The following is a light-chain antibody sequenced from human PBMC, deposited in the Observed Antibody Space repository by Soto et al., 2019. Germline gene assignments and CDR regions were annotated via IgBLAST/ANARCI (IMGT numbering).Light chain of an antibody. CDR2: GAS. V-gene: IGKV3-20*01. CDR3: QQYGSSPIFS. J-gene: IGKJ3*01. Sequence: DIVVTQSPATLSLSPGDSATLSCRASQSVSSTFLAWYQHKPGRPPRLLIHGASSRATGIPDRFTGSGSGTDFTLTISRLEPEDFAVYYCQQYGSSPIFSFGPGTRVDI. CDR1: QSVSSTF.